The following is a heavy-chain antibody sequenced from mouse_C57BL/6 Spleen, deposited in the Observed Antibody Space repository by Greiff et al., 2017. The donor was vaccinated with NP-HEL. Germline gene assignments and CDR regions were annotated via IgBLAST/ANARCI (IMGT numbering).Heavy chain of an antibody. CDR1: GFTFSSYG. V-gene: IGHV5-6*01. J-gene: IGHJ2*01. CDR3: ARQTDYFDY. Sequence: EVMLVESGGDLVKPGGSLKLSCAASGFTFSSYGMSWVRQTPDKRLEWVATISSGGSYTYYPDSVKGRFTISRDNAKNTLYLQMRSLKSEDTAMYYCARQTDYFDYWGQGTTLTVSS. CDR2: ISSGGSYT.